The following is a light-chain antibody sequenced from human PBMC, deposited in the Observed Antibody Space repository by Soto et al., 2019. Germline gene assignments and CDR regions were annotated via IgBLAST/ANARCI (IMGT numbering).Light chain of an antibody. Sequence: IVMTQSPATLSMSPGQRASLYCRASQNIGNSLAWYQQNPGQAPRLLISCASTRVTGVPARFSGSGSGTEFTLTISSLQSEDFAVYYCQHYKSWPYTFGQGTKVDIK. CDR1: QNIGNS. V-gene: IGKV3-15*01. CDR3: QHYKSWPYT. CDR2: CAS. J-gene: IGKJ2*01.